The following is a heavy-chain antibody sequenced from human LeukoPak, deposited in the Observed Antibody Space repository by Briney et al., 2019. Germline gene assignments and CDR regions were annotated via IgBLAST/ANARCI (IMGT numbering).Heavy chain of an antibody. D-gene: IGHD3-22*01. CDR2: ISVRSNYI. CDR3: VRLRRNSDTSGFYYYYDY. Sequence: GGSLRLSCAASGYTFSSYSINWVRYAPGKGLEWVSSISVRSNYIYYADSVRGRFGISRDDARDSLYLQMNSLRAEDTAVYYCVRLRRNSDTSGFYYYYDYWGQGTLVTVSS. J-gene: IGHJ4*02. V-gene: IGHV3-21*01. CDR1: GYTFSSYS.